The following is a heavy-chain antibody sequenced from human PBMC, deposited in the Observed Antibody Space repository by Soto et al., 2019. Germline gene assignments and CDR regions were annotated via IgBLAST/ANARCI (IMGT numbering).Heavy chain of an antibody. CDR3: ARSLLDEYSSSWRSAYYGMDV. V-gene: IGHV1-18*01. CDR2: INPNNGGT. CDR1: GYTFTSYG. Sequence: ASVNVSCKASGYTFTSYGISWVRQAPGQGLEWMGWINPNNGGTNNAQKFQGRVTMTRDTSTSTVYMELRTLIPDDTAVYYCARSLLDEYSSSWRSAYYGMDVWGQGTTVTVSS. J-gene: IGHJ6*02. D-gene: IGHD6-13*01.